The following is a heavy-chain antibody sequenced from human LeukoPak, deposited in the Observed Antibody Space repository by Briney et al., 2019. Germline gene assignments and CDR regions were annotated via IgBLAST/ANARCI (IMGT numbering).Heavy chain of an antibody. CDR3: ARRGLVRAAFDI. D-gene: IGHD6-19*01. J-gene: IGHJ3*02. V-gene: IGHV4-59*08. CDR2: IYYSGST. Sequence: SETLSLTCTVSGGSISSYYWSWIRQPPGKGLEWIGYIYYSGSTNYNPSLKSRVTISVDTSKNQFSLKLSSVTAAGTAVYYWARRGLVRAAFDIWGQGTMVTVSS. CDR1: GGSISSYY.